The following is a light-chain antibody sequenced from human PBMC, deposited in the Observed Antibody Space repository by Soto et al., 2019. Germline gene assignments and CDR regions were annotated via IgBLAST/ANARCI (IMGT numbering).Light chain of an antibody. CDR3: LRYGDSPPAYT. CDR2: GAS. Sequence: EIVLTQSPGTVSLSPGERATLSCRASQSVSSRNLAWYRQKPGQAPSLLIFGASHRATGIPDRFSGSGSGTDFTLTISRLEPEDCAVYYCLRYGDSPPAYTFGKGTKLEIK. J-gene: IGKJ2*01. CDR1: QSVSSRN. V-gene: IGKV3-20*01.